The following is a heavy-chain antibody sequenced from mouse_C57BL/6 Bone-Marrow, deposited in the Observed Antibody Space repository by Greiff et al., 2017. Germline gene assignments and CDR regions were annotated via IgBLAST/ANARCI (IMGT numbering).Heavy chain of an antibody. CDR2: INPNNGGT. CDR3: ARGGGRSPSLWYFDY. V-gene: IGHV1-19*01. Sequence: EVKLMESGPVLVKPGASVKMSCKASGYTFTDYYMTWVKQSHGKSLEWIGVINPNNGGTSYNQKFKGKATLTVDKSSSTAYMELNSLTSEHSAVYYVARGGGRSPSLWYFDYWGTGTTVTVSS. D-gene: IGHD1-1*01. CDR1: GYTFTDYY. J-gene: IGHJ1*03.